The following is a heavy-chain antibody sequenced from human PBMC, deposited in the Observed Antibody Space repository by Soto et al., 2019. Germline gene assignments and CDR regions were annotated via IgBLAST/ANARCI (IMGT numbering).Heavy chain of an antibody. V-gene: IGHV2-5*02. CDR3: AHKMSQELWFDY. Sequence: WDDDKRYSPSLKSRLTITKDTSKNQVVLTMTNMDPVDTATYYCAHKMSQELWFDYWGQGTLVTVSS. J-gene: IGHJ4*02. CDR2: WDDDK. D-gene: IGHD5-18*01.